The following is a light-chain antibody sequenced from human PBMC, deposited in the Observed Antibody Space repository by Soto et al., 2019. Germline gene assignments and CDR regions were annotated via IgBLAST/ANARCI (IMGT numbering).Light chain of an antibody. Sequence: LTQSPGALSLSTGERATLSCRSSQSVSSSYLAWYQQKPGQAPRLLIYGASSRATGIPDRFSGSGSGTDFTLTISRLEPEDFTVYYCQQYGSSPWTFGQGTKVAIK. CDR3: QQYGSSPWT. CDR1: QSVSSSY. J-gene: IGKJ1*01. V-gene: IGKV3-20*01. CDR2: GAS.